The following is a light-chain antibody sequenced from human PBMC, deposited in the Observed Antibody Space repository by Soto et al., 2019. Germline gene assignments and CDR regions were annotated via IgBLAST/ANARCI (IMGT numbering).Light chain of an antibody. J-gene: IGKJ1*01. CDR1: HSISSC. CDR3: LQNNSYPVT. CDR2: KAP. V-gene: IGKV1-5*03. Sequence: DNQMTQSPSTRSGSVGDRVTITCRAIHSISSCLAWDQQKPGKAPKLLIYKAPTLKSGAPSRFSGSGSGTEFPLTISSLQPEDFATYYCLQNNSYPVTFGQGTKVDI.